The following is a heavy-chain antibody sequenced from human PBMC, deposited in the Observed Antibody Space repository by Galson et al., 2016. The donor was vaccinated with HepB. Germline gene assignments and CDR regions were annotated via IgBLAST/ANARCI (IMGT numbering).Heavy chain of an antibody. CDR2: ISISGST. J-gene: IGHJ5*02. V-gene: IGHV4-61*02. Sequence: TLSLTCSVSGGSISSGSYYWSWIRQPAGKGLEWIGRISISGSTNYNPSLKSRVIISLDTSKNQFSLRLSSVTAADTAVYYCASQSFNWFDAWGQGTLVTVSS. CDR1: GGSISSGSYY. CDR3: ASQSFNWFDA. D-gene: IGHD3-16*02.